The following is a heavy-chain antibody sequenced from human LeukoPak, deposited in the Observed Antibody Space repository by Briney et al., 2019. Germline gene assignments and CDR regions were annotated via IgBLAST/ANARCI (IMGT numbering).Heavy chain of an antibody. D-gene: IGHD3-22*01. CDR1: GYTFTSYY. CDR2: INPSGGST. V-gene: IGHV1-46*01. J-gene: IGHJ4*02. CDR3: ASIGFRGYYDSSGYFDY. Sequence: GASVKVSCKASGYTFTSYYMHWVRQAPGQGLEWMGIINPSGGSTSYAQKFQGRVTMTRDTSTSTVYMELSSLRSEDTAVYYCASIGFRGYYDSSGYFDYWGQGTLVTVSS.